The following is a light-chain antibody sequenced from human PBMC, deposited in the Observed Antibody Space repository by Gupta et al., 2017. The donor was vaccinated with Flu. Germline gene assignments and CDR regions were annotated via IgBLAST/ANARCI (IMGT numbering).Light chain of an antibody. Sequence: DIQMTQSPSTLSASVGDRVTITCRASQSISSWLAWYQQKPGKAPKLLIYKASSLESGVPSRFSGSGSGIEFTLTISSLQPDDFATYYCQQYNSYSLYSFGQGTKLEIK. CDR1: QSISSW. V-gene: IGKV1-5*03. CDR2: KAS. J-gene: IGKJ2*03. CDR3: QQYNSYSLYS.